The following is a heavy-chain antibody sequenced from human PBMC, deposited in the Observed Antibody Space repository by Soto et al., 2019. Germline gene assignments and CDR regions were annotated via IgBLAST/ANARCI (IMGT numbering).Heavy chain of an antibody. Sequence: LSLTCTVSGGSISSGGYYWSWIRQHPGKGLEWIGYIYYSGSTYYNPSLKSRVTISVDTSKNQFSLKLSSVTAADTAVYYCARDSHYGDFYGMDVWGQGTTVTVSS. CDR1: GGSISSGGYY. CDR2: IYYSGST. V-gene: IGHV4-31*03. D-gene: IGHD4-17*01. J-gene: IGHJ6*02. CDR3: ARDSHYGDFYGMDV.